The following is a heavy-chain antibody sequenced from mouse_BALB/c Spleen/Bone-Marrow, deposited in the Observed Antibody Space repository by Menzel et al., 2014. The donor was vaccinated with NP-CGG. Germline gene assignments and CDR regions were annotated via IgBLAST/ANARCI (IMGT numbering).Heavy chain of an antibody. Sequence: VQLQESGAELAKPGASVKMSCKASGYTFNSYWMHWVKQRPGQGLEWIGYISPSTGYTEYNQKFKDKATLTADKSSSTAYMQLSSLTSEDSAVYYCARQITTVDYAMDYWGQGTSVTVSS. V-gene: IGHV1-7*01. CDR2: ISPSTGYT. CDR3: ARQITTVDYAMDY. D-gene: IGHD1-1*01. J-gene: IGHJ4*01. CDR1: GYTFNSYW.